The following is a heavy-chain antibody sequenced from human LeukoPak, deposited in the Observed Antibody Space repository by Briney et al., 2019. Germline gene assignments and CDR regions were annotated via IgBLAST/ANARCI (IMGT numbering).Heavy chain of an antibody. CDR3: AKDRDTGFYVKGSFEI. D-gene: IGHD3-9*01. CDR2: IYSGGSA. CDR1: GLSVKSNY. Sequence: GGSLILSCTASGLSVKSNYMSWVRQAPGKGLGWVAVIYSGGSAHHAAPVRGRFTISRDKSENTVYLQMNNLRVEDTAVYYCAKDRDTGFYVKGSFEIWGQGTTVTVSS. J-gene: IGHJ3*02. V-gene: IGHV3-66*01.